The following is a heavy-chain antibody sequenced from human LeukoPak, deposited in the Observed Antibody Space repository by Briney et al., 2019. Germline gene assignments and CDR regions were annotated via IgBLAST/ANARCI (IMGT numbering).Heavy chain of an antibody. V-gene: IGHV3-30*04. J-gene: IGHJ4*02. CDR3: ARDPLGSGWYGHLDY. Sequence: GGSLRLSCAASGFTFSSYEMTWVRQAPGKGLEWVAVISNDGSNKYYADSVKGRFTLSRDSSKNTLYLQMNSLRTEDTAVYYCARDPLGSGWYGHLDYWGQGTLVTVSS. CDR1: GFTFSSYE. CDR2: ISNDGSNK. D-gene: IGHD6-19*01.